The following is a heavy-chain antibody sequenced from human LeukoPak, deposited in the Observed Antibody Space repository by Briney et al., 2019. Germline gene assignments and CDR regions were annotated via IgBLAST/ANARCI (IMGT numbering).Heavy chain of an antibody. CDR3: AREGTAGTNLNWFDP. V-gene: IGHV4-59*01. J-gene: IGHJ5*02. Sequence: SETLSLTCTVSGGSISSYYWSWIRQPPGKGLEWIGYISYSGSTNFTPSLKSRVTISVDTSKNQFSLKLSSVTAADTAVYYCAREGTAGTNLNWFDPWGQGTLVTVSS. CDR2: ISYSGST. D-gene: IGHD1-1*01. CDR1: GGSISSYY.